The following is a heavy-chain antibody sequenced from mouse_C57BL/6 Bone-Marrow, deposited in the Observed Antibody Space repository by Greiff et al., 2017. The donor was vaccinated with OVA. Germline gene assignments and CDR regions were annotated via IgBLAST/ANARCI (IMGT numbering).Heavy chain of an antibody. V-gene: IGHV2-6*01. CDR1: GFSLTSYG. J-gene: IGHJ2*01. CDR2: IWGVGST. Sequence: VQGVESGPGLVAPSQSLSITCTVSGFSLTSYGVDWVRQSPGKGLEWLGVIWGVGSTNYNSALKSRLSISKDNSKSQVFLKMNSLQTDDTAMYYCASEKTSNDYWGQGTTRTVSS. CDR3: ASEKTSNDY.